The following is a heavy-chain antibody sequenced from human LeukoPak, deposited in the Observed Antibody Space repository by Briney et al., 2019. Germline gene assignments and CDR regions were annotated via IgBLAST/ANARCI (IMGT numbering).Heavy chain of an antibody. CDR3: ARSYSYYYMDV. CDR1: GYTFTSYY. D-gene: IGHD4-11*01. V-gene: IGHV1-18*04. Sequence: RASVKVSCKASGYTFTSYYMHWVRQAPGQGLEWMGWISAYNGNTNYAQKLQGRVTMTTDTSTSTAYMELRSLRSDDTAVYYCARSYSYYYMDVWGKGTTVTISS. J-gene: IGHJ6*03. CDR2: ISAYNGNT.